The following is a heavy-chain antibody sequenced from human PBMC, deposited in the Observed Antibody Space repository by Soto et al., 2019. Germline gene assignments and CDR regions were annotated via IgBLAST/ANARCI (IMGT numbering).Heavy chain of an antibody. J-gene: IGHJ4*02. CDR1: GGSISSSSYY. D-gene: IGHD6-13*01. V-gene: IGHV4-39*01. CDR3: ARRIAAAGTNYFDY. CDR2: IYYSGST. Sequence: QLQLQESGPGLVKPSETLSLTCTVSGGSISSSSYYWGWIRQPPGKGLEWIGSIYYSGSTYYNPSLKSRVTISVDTSKNQFSLKLSSVTAADTAVYYSARRIAAAGTNYFDYWGQGTLVTVSS.